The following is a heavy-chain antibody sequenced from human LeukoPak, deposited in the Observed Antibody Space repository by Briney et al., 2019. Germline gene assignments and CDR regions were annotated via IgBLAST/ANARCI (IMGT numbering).Heavy chain of an antibody. Sequence: GGSLRLSCAASGFTFSSHGTNWVRQAPGKGLEWVSGISPSGGITYYTDSVKGRFTISRDNSKNTVSLQMNSLRGDDTAVYYCARDKWEPRYAFDIWGQGTMVTVSS. CDR2: ISPSGGIT. D-gene: IGHD1-26*01. CDR1: GFTFSSHG. J-gene: IGHJ3*02. CDR3: ARDKWEPRYAFDI. V-gene: IGHV3-23*01.